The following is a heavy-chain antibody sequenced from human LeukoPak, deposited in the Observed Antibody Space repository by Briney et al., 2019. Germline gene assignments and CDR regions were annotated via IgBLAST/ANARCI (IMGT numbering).Heavy chain of an antibody. Sequence: PGRSLRLSCAASGFTFSSYGMHWVRQAPGKGLEWVSAISGSTYYADSVKGRFTISRDNSKNTLYLQVNSLRAEDTAVYYCAKSSLRYFDYWGQGTLVTVSS. V-gene: IGHV3-23*01. CDR3: AKSSLRYFDY. D-gene: IGHD6-6*01. CDR2: ISGST. J-gene: IGHJ4*02. CDR1: GFTFSSYG.